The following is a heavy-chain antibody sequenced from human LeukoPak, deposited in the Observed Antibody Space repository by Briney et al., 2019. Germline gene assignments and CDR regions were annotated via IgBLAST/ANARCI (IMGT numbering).Heavy chain of an antibody. CDR3: ATLNWDDGEVSGFDH. CDR1: GFSFRNTW. D-gene: IGHD1-26*01. V-gene: IGHV3-7*01. Sequence: GGSLRLSCAASGFSFRNTWMSWVRQAPGKGLEWVANIKKDETEIYYADSVKGRFTISRDNAKRSLYLQMNVLRAADTAVYYCATLNWDDGEVSGFDHWGRGIMVTVSS. J-gene: IGHJ5*02. CDR2: IKKDETEI.